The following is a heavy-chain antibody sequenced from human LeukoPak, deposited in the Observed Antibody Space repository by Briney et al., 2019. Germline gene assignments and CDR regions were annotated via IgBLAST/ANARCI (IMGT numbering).Heavy chain of an antibody. D-gene: IGHD3-10*01. Sequence: GRSLRLSCAASGFTFSSYAMHWVRQAPGKGLEWVSSISSSSSYIYYADSVKGRFTISRDNAKNSLYLQMNSLRAEDTAVYYCARRGPAYGSGSYYLFDYWGQGTLVTVSS. J-gene: IGHJ4*02. V-gene: IGHV3-21*01. CDR1: GFTFSSYA. CDR2: ISSSSSYI. CDR3: ARRGPAYGSGSYYLFDY.